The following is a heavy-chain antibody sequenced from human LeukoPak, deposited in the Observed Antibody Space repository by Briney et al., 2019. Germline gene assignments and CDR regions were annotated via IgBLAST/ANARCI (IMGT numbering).Heavy chain of an antibody. Sequence: ASVKVSCKASGYTFTGYDIHWVRQAPGQGLEWMGWISAYNVNTNYTQKFQGRVTLTTDTSTGTAYMELRSLRSDDTAVYYCARDDGDYWGQGTLVTVSS. V-gene: IGHV1-18*04. CDR1: GYTFTGYD. J-gene: IGHJ4*02. CDR3: ARDDGDY. CDR2: ISAYNVNT.